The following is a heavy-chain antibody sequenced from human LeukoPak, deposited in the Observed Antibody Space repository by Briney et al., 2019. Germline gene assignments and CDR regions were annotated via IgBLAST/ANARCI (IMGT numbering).Heavy chain of an antibody. CDR3: AYSSGPGGDFDY. Sequence: ASVKVSCRASGYTFTSYGISWVRQAPGQGLEWMGWISAYNGNTNYAQKLQGRVTMTTDTSTSTAYMELRSLRSDDTAVYYCAYSSGPGGDFDYWGQGTLVTVSS. CDR1: GYTFTSYG. J-gene: IGHJ4*02. CDR2: ISAYNGNT. V-gene: IGHV1-18*01. D-gene: IGHD3-22*01.